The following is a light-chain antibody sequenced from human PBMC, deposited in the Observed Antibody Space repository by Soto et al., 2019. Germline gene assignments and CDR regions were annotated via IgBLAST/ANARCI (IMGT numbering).Light chain of an antibody. Sequence: DIQMTQSPSSESAYVGDRVTIACRASQDISIHLAWFQQKPGKAPKSLIFGASSLQSGVPSKFSGSGSGTDSTLTIDSLQPEDFATYYCQQYHNYPPSFGQGTKVEIK. J-gene: IGKJ1*01. CDR3: QQYHNYPPS. CDR1: QDISIH. V-gene: IGKV1-16*02. CDR2: GAS.